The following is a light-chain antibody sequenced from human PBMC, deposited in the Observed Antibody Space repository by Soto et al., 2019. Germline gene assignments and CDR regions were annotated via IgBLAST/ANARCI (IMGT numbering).Light chain of an antibody. J-gene: IGLJ3*02. CDR1: NLGKKY. CDR2: KDS. V-gene: IGLV3-1*01. Sequence: SYELTQPPSVSVTPGQTASITCSGDNLGKKYACWYQQKQGQSPVLVIYKDSKRPSGIPERFSGSNSGDTATLTRSGTQAMDEADYYCQVWDSSTRVFGGGTKLTVL. CDR3: QVWDSSTRV.